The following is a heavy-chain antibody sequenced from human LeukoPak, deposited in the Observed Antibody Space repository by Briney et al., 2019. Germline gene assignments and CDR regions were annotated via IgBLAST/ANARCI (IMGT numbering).Heavy chain of an antibody. Sequence: SETLSLTCTVSGGSFSGYYWSWIRQPPGKGLEWIGEINHSGSTNYNPSLKSRVTISVDTSKNQFSLKLSSVTAADTAVYYCARPRKHDYYDMDVWGKGTTVTVSS. V-gene: IGHV4-34*01. J-gene: IGHJ6*03. CDR1: GGSFSGYY. CDR2: INHSGST. CDR3: ARPRKHDYYDMDV.